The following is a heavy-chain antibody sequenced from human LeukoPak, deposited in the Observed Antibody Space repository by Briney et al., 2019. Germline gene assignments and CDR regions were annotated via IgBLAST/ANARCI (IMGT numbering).Heavy chain of an antibody. J-gene: IGHJ6*03. CDR3: ARDLQSRALMTTVTRGMDV. CDR2: IIPIFGTA. V-gene: IGHV1-69*13. Sequence: SVKVSCKASEGTFSSYAISWVRQAPGQGLEWMGRIIPIFGTANYAQKFQGRVTITADESTSTAYMELSSLRSEDTAVYYCARDLQSRALMTTVTRGMDVWGKGTTVTVSS. D-gene: IGHD4-17*01. CDR1: EGTFSSYA.